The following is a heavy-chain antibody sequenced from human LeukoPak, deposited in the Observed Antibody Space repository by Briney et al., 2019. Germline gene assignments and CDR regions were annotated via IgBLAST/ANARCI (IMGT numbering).Heavy chain of an antibody. V-gene: IGHV4-34*01. D-gene: IGHD3-22*01. CDR1: GGSFSGYY. J-gene: IGHJ4*02. CDR2: INHSGST. Sequence: SETLSLTCAVCGGSFSGYYWSWIRQPPGKGLEWIGEINHSGSTNYNPSLKSRVTISVDTSKNQFSLKLSSVTAADTAVYYCASTHYDSSGYYYAPGHLYYFDYWGQGTLVTVSS. CDR3: ASTHYDSSGYYYAPGHLYYFDY.